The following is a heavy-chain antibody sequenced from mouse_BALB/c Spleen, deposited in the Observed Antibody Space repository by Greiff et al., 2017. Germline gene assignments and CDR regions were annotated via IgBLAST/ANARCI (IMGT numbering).Heavy chain of an antibody. CDR1: GYTFTSYY. CDR3: AREEGIDYYGSRFDY. Sequence: QVQLKESGPELVKPGASVRISCKASGYTFTSYYIHWVKQRPGQGLEWIGWIYPGNVNTKYNEKFKGKATLTADKSSSTAYMQLSSLTSEDSAVYFCAREEGIDYYGSRFDYWGQGTTLTVSS. CDR2: IYPGNVNT. V-gene: IGHV1S56*01. D-gene: IGHD1-1*01. J-gene: IGHJ2*01.